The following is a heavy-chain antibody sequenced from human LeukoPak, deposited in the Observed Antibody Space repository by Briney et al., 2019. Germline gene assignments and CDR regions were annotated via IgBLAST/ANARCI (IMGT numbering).Heavy chain of an antibody. V-gene: IGHV3-30*04. CDR3: AELGITMIGGV. CDR1: GFTFDDYA. J-gene: IGHJ6*04. Sequence: GGSLRLSCAASGFTFDDYAMHWVRQAPGKGLEWVAVISYDGSNKYYADSVKGRFTISRDNAKNSLYLQMNSLRAEDTAVYYCAELGITMIGGVWGKGTTVTISS. D-gene: IGHD3-10*02. CDR2: ISYDGSNK.